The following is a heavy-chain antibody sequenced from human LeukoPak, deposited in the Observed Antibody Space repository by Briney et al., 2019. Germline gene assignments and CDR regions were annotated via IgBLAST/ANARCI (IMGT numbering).Heavy chain of an antibody. D-gene: IGHD3-3*01. CDR1: GFTFSSYS. J-gene: IGHJ4*02. Sequence: PGGSLRLSCAASGFTFSSYSMNWVRQAPGKGLEWVSSISSSSSYIYYADSVKGRFTISRDNAKNSLYLQMNSLRAEDTAVYYCARDGARTIFGVVTNSFFDYWGQGTLVTVSS. V-gene: IGHV3-21*01. CDR2: ISSSSSYI. CDR3: ARDGARTIFGVVTNSFFDY.